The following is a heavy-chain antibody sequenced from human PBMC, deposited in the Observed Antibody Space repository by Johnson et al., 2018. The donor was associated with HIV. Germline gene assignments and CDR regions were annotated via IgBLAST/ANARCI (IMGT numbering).Heavy chain of an antibody. Sequence: VQLLESGGCLVQPGGSLRLSCAASGFTFSSYDMHWVRQATGKGLEWVSAIGTAGDTYYPGSVKGRFTISRDNSKNTLYLQMNSLRAEDTAVYYCARVLAVDIWGQGTMVTVSS. J-gene: IGHJ3*02. CDR2: IGTAGDT. V-gene: IGHV3-13*01. CDR3: ARVLAVDI. CDR1: GFTFSSYD.